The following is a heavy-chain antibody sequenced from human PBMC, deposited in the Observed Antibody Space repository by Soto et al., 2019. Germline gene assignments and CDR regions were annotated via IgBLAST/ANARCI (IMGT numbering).Heavy chain of an antibody. J-gene: IGHJ4*02. CDR1: GGTFSSHG. Sequence: QVQLVQSGAEVKRPGSSVKVSCKASGGTFSSHGISWVRQAPGQGLEWMGGIVHIVATANYAQKFQGRVTITADRSTSTAYMELSSLRSEDTAVYYCARADKGTVTGLDYWGQGTLVTVSS. CDR2: IVHIVATA. V-gene: IGHV1-69*06. CDR3: ARADKGTVTGLDY. D-gene: IGHD6-19*01.